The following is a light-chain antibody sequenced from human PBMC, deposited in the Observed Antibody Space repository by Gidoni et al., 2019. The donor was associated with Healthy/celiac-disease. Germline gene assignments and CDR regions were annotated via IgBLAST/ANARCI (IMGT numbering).Light chain of an antibody. CDR2: GAS. J-gene: IGKJ4*01. V-gene: IGKV3-15*01. CDR3: QQYNNWPLT. CDR1: QSVSSN. Sequence: EIVMPPSPATLSVSPGERATLSCRASQSVSSNLAWYQQKPGQAPRLLIYGASTRATGIPARFSGSGSGTEFTLNISSLQSEDFAVYYCQQYNNWPLTFGGGTKVEIK.